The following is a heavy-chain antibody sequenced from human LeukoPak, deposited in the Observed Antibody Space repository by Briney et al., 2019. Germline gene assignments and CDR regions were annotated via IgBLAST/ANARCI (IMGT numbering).Heavy chain of an antibody. CDR2: INHSGST. CDR3: ARGWGPHDY. V-gene: IGHV4-34*01. J-gene: IGHJ4*02. Sequence: SETLSLTCAVYGGSFSGYYWSWIRQPPGKGLEWIGEINHSGSTNYNPSLKSRVTISVDTSKSQFSLQLSSVTAADTAVYYCARGWGPHDYWGQGTLVTVSS. CDR1: GGSFSGYY. D-gene: IGHD3-16*01.